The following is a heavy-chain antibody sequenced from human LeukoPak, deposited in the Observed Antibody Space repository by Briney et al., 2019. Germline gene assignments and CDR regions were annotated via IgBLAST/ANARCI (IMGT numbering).Heavy chain of an antibody. Sequence: SETLSLTCAASGGSFSAYYWTWIRQPPGKGLEWIGSIYYSGSTCYNPSLKSRVTISVDTSKNQFSLKLSSVTAADTAVYYCARPAHYNWNYAYWGQGTLVTVSS. D-gene: IGHD1-1*01. V-gene: IGHV4-39*01. CDR1: GGSFSAYY. CDR3: ARPAHYNWNYAY. J-gene: IGHJ4*02. CDR2: IYYSGST.